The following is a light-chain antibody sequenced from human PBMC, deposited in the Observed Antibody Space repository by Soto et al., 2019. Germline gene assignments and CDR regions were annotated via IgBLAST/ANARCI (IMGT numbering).Light chain of an antibody. CDR3: QQRSNWPPILT. CDR2: DAS. Sequence: EIVLTQSPATLSLSPGERATLSCRASQGVSSYLAWYQQKPGQAPRLLIYDASNRATGIPARFSGSGSGTDFTLTISSLEPEDFAVYCCQQRSNWPPILTFGGGTKVDIK. V-gene: IGKV3-11*01. CDR1: QGVSSY. J-gene: IGKJ4*01.